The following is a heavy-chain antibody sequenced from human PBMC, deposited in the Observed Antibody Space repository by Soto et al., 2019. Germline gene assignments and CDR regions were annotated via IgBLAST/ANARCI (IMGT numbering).Heavy chain of an antibody. D-gene: IGHD3-10*01. J-gene: IGHJ5*02. CDR3: ARGSSTSGSKLPNDP. CDR1: GYTFTDYY. V-gene: IGHV1-2*02. Sequence: GASVKVSCKASGYTFTDYYMHWVRQAPGQGLEWMGWIKPNSGGTRYAQNFQGRVTMTCDTSISTAYMELSSLRSDDTAVFYCARGSSTSGSKLPNDPWGQGTVVTVSS. CDR2: IKPNSGGT.